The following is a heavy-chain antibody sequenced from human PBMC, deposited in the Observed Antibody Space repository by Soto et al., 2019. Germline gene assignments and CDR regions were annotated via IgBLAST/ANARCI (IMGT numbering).Heavy chain of an antibody. V-gene: IGHV3-33*01. D-gene: IGHD2-2*01. J-gene: IGHJ6*02. CDR3: ARDRGYCISTSCSFMDV. Sequence: QVQLVESGGGVVQPGRSLRLSCAASGFTFSSYGMHWVRQAPGKGLEWVAVIWYDGSNKYYADSVKGRFTISRDNSKNTLYLQMNSLRAEDTAVYYCARDRGYCISTSCSFMDVWGQGTTVTVSS. CDR2: IWYDGSNK. CDR1: GFTFSSYG.